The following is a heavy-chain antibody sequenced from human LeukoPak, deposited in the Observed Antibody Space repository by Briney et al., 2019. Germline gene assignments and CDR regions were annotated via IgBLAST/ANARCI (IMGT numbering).Heavy chain of an antibody. D-gene: IGHD6-6*01. V-gene: IGHV3-30*18. CDR3: AKDVAARHDYYYGMDV. Sequence: GGSLRLSCAASGFTFSSYGMHWVRQAPGKGLEWVAVISYDGSKKYYADSVKGRFTISRDNSKNTLYLQMNSLRAEDTAVYYCAKDVAARHDYYYGMDVWGQGTTVTVSS. J-gene: IGHJ6*02. CDR2: ISYDGSKK. CDR1: GFTFSSYG.